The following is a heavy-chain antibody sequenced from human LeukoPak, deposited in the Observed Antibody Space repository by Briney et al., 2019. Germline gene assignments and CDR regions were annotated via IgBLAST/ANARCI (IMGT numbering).Heavy chain of an antibody. D-gene: IGHD1-14*01. CDR3: ARARVATGPRRAAYYYYYMDV. Sequence: ASVKVSCKASGYTFTSYDINWVRQANGQGLEWMGWMNPNSGNTGYAQKFQGRVTMTRNTSISTAYMELSSLRSEDTAVYYCARARVATGPRRAAYYYYYMDVWGKGTTVTVSS. V-gene: IGHV1-8*01. CDR1: GYTFTSYD. CDR2: MNPNSGNT. J-gene: IGHJ6*03.